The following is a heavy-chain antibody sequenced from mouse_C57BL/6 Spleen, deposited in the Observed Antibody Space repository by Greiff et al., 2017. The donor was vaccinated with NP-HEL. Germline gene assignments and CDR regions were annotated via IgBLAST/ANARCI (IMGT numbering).Heavy chain of an antibody. V-gene: IGHV10-1*01. CDR1: GFSFNTYA. J-gene: IGHJ2*01. CDR3: VKGDRVYFDY. Sequence: EVQLVESGGGLVQPKGSLKLSCAASGFSFNTYAMNWVRQAPGKGLEWVARIRSKSNNYATYYADSVKDRFTITRENSESMLYLQMNNLKTEDTAMYCCVKGDRVYFDYWGQGTTLTVSS. CDR2: IRSKSNNYAT. D-gene: IGHD3-2*01.